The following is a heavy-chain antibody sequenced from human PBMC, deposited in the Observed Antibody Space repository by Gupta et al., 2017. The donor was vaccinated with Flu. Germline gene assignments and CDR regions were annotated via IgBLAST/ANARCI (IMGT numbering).Heavy chain of an antibody. CDR2: IIPIFGTA. D-gene: IGHD5-18*01. J-gene: IGHJ4*02. CDR1: GGTFSSYA. CDR3: ARAGVNTAMVNLYFDY. Sequence: QVQLVQSGAEVKKPGSSVKVSCKSSGGTFSSYAISWVRQAPGQGLEWMGGIIPIFGTANYAKKFQGRVTITADESTSTAYMELSSLRSEDTAVYYCARAGVNTAMVNLYFDYWGQGTLVTVSS. V-gene: IGHV1-69*01.